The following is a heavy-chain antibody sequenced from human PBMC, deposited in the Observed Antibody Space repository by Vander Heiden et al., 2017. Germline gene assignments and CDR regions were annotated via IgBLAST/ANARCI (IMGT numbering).Heavy chain of an antibody. Sequence: QVQLVQSGAEVKKPGASVKVSCKASGYTFTGYYMHWVRQAPGQGLEWMGRINPNSCGTNYAQKFQGRVTMTRDTSISTAYMELSRLRSDDTAVYYCARGGLRYGSGRRYFDYWGQGTLVTVSS. J-gene: IGHJ4*02. CDR2: INPNSCGT. CDR1: GYTFTGYY. D-gene: IGHD3-10*01. CDR3: ARGGLRYGSGRRYFDY. V-gene: IGHV1-2*06.